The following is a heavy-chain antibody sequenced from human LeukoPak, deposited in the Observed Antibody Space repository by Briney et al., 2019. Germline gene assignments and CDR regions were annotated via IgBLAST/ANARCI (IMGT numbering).Heavy chain of an antibody. V-gene: IGHV1-2*02. J-gene: IGHJ5*02. CDR3: ARGSFSSSETDWFDP. D-gene: IGHD6-6*01. Sequence: ASVKVSCKASGYTFTGYYLHWVRQAPGQGLEWMGWFNPNSGGANYAQKFQGRVTMTRDTSITTAYMELSRLRSDDTAVYYCARGSFSSSETDWFDPWGQGTLVTVSS. CDR2: FNPNSGGA. CDR1: GYTFTGYY.